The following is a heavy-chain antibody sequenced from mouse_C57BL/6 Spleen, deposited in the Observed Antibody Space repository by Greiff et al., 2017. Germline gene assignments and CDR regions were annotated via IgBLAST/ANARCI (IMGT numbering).Heavy chain of an antibody. J-gene: IGHJ3*01. CDR2: IDPNSSGT. CDR1: GYTFTSYW. V-gene: IGHV1-72*01. Sequence: QVQLQQPGAELVKPGASVKLSCKASGYTFTSYWMHWVKQRPGRGLEWIGRIDPNSSGTKYNEKFTSKATLPVDKPTSTAYMQLSSLTSEDSAVYDGARDGWYYYGSSQTAWFAYGGQGTLVTVSA. D-gene: IGHD1-1*01. CDR3: ARDGWYYYGSSQTAWFAY.